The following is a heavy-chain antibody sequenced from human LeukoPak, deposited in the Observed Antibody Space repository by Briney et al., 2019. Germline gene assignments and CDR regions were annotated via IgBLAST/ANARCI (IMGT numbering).Heavy chain of an antibody. Sequence: SETLSLTCTVSGGSISSYYWSWIRQPPGKGLEWIGYIYYSGSTNYNPSLKSRVTIPVDTSKNQFSLKLSSVTAADTAVYYCARVVTDHYDFWSGYYPRDAFDIWGQGTMVTVSS. CDR3: ARVVTDHYDFWSGYYPRDAFDI. V-gene: IGHV4-59*01. D-gene: IGHD3-3*01. J-gene: IGHJ3*02. CDR1: GGSISSYY. CDR2: IYYSGST.